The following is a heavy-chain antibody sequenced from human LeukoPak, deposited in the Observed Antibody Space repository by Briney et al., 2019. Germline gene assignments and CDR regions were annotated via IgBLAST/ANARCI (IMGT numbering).Heavy chain of an antibody. D-gene: IGHD4-17*01. CDR2: IYSGGST. Sequence: PGGSLRLSCAASRFTVSSNYMSWVRQAPGKGLEWVSVIYSGGSTYYADSVKGRFTISRDNSKNTLYLQMNSLRAEDTAVYYCARVVPHDYGDYFDYWGQGTLVTVSS. V-gene: IGHV3-53*01. J-gene: IGHJ4*02. CDR3: ARVVPHDYGDYFDY. CDR1: RFTVSSNY.